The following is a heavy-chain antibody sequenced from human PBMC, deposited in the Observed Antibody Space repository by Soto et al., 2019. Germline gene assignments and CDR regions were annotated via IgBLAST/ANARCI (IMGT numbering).Heavy chain of an antibody. CDR3: ARARLGFGPNAFDI. CDR1: GGSISSYY. D-gene: IGHD3-10*01. Sequence: SETLSLTCTVSGGSISSYYWSWIRQPPGKGLEWIGYIYYSGSTNYNPSLKSRVTISVDTSKNQFSLKLGSVTAADTAVYYCARARLGFGPNAFDIWGQGTMVTVSS. CDR2: IYYSGST. V-gene: IGHV4-59*01. J-gene: IGHJ3*02.